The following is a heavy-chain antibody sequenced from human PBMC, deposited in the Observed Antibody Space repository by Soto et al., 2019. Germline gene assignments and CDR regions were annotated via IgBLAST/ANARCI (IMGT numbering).Heavy chain of an antibody. V-gene: IGHV4-30-4*01. CDR3: ARVNYDILTGYYPSIFFDY. Sequence: SETLSLTCTVSGGSISSGDYYWSWIRQPPGKGLEWIGYIYYSGSTYYNPSLKSRVTISVDTSKNQFSLKLSSVTAADTAVYYCARVNYDILTGYYPSIFFDYWGQGTLVTVSS. D-gene: IGHD3-9*01. J-gene: IGHJ4*02. CDR2: IYYSGST. CDR1: GGSISSGDYY.